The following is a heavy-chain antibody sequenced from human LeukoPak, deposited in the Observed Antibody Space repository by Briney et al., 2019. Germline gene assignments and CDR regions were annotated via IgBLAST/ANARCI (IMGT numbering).Heavy chain of an antibody. J-gene: IGHJ1*01. V-gene: IGHV4-30-4*01. CDR2: IYYSGST. Sequence: SETLSLTCTVSGGSISSGDYYWSWIRQPPGKGLEWIGYIYYSGSTYYNPSLKSRVTISVDTSKNQFSLKLSSVTAADTAVYYCAIQDGYSYGSPFQHWGQGTLVTVSS. CDR1: GGSISSGDYY. CDR3: AIQDGYSYGSPFQH. D-gene: IGHD5-18*01.